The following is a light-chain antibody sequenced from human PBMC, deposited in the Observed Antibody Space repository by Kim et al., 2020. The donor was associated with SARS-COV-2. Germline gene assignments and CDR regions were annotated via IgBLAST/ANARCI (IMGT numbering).Light chain of an antibody. Sequence: VSPGQTASITCSGDKLGDKYACWYQQKPGHSPVLVIYQDSKRPSGIPERFSGSNSGNTATLTISGTQAMDEADYYCQAWDSSTWVFGGGTKLTVL. V-gene: IGLV3-1*01. CDR3: QAWDSSTWV. J-gene: IGLJ3*02. CDR1: KLGDKY. CDR2: QDS.